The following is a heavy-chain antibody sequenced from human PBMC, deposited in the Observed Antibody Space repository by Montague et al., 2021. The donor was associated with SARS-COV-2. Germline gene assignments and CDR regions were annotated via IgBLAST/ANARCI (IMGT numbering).Heavy chain of an antibody. CDR3: ASGRMVPYSSSWTTLYYYYGMDV. V-gene: IGHV6-1*01. CDR2: TYYRSKWYN. J-gene: IGHJ6*02. Sequence: CAISGDSVSSNSAAWNWIRQSPSRDLEWLGRTYYRSKWYNDYAVSVKSRITINPDTSKNQFSLQLNSVTPEDTAVYYCASGRMVPYSSSWTTLYYYYGMDVWGQGTTVTGSS. CDR1: GDSVSSNSAA. D-gene: IGHD6-13*01.